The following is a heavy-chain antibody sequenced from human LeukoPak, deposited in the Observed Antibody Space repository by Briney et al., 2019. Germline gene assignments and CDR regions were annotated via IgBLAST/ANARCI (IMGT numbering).Heavy chain of an antibody. J-gene: IGHJ4*02. D-gene: IGHD3-10*01. CDR3: VRTMVRGVISYYFDY. CDR1: GGTSSSYA. V-gene: IGHV3-23*01. CDR2: ISGSGGST. Sequence: ASVKVSCKASGGTSSSYAMSWVRQAPGKGLEWVSAISGSGGSTYYADSVKGRFTISRDNSKNTLYLQMNSLRAEDTAVYYCVRTMVRGVISYYFDYWGQGTLVTVSS.